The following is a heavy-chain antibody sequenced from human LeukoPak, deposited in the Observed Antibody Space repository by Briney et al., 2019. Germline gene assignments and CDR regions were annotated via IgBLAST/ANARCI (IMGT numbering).Heavy chain of an antibody. CDR1: SGSISTSNYY. CDR3: ARDRSYCSGGSCSYYFDY. Sequence: SETLSLTCTVSSGSISTSNYYWGWIRQPPGKGLEWIGSIYHSGSTYYNPSLKSRVTISVDTSKNQFSLKLSSVTAADTAVYYCARDRSYCSGGSCSYYFDYWGQGTLVTVSS. J-gene: IGHJ4*02. CDR2: IYHSGST. V-gene: IGHV4-39*07. D-gene: IGHD2-15*01.